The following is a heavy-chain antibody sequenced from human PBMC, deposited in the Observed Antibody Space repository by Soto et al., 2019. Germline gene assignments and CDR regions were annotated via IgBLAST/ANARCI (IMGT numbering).Heavy chain of an antibody. CDR2: ISAYNGNT. D-gene: IGHD6-19*01. CDR3: ARESRYSSGWYNWDYYYYMEV. V-gene: IGHV1-18*01. Sequence: ASLKVSCNSSGSTFTSYGIICVRHSPGQGLELMGWISAYNGNTNYAQKLQGRVTMTTDTSTSTAYMELRSLRSDDTAVYYCARESRYSSGWYNWDYYYYMEVWGKGTTVTVSS. CDR1: GSTFTSYG. J-gene: IGHJ6*03.